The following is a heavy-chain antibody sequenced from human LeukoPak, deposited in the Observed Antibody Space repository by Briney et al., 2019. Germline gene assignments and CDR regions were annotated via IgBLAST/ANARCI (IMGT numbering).Heavy chain of an antibody. CDR1: GFTFSDYY. D-gene: IGHD3-16*01. J-gene: IGHJ4*02. V-gene: IGHV3-23*01. CDR2: ISGSGGST. Sequence: GGSLRLSCAASGFTFSDYYMSWIRQAPGKGLEWVSAISGSGGSTYYADSVKGRFTISRDISKNTLYLQMNSLRAEDMAVYYCAKDGGQGADYWGQGTLVTVSS. CDR3: AKDGGQGADY.